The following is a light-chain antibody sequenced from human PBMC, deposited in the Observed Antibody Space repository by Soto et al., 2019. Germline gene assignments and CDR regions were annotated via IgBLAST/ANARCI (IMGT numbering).Light chain of an antibody. V-gene: IGKV3-15*01. CDR1: QGIGDT. CDR3: QRYNNWPLT. J-gene: IGKJ4*01. CDR2: DTS. Sequence: EVVMTQSPATLSLSPGEGATLSCRASQGIGDTLACYQHKPGQTPRLLIYDTSTRATGVPARFSGSRSGTEFTLTINSLQSEDFAVYYCQRYNNWPLTFGGGTKVESK.